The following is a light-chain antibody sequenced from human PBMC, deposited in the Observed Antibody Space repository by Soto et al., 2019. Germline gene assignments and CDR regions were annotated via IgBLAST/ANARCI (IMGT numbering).Light chain of an antibody. CDR3: TSYTSTSHYV. Sequence: QSALTQPASVSGSPGQSITISRTGTNSDVGAFNFVFWYQQHPGKAPKLIIYEVSNRPSGVSNRFSGSKSGNTASLTISGLQAEDEADYYCTSYTSTSHYVFGTGTKVTVL. CDR1: NSDVGAFNF. V-gene: IGLV2-14*01. J-gene: IGLJ1*01. CDR2: EVS.